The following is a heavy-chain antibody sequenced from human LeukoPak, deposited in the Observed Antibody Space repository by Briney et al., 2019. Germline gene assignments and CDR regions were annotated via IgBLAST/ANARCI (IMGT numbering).Heavy chain of an antibody. Sequence: GGSLRLSCGASGFTFSRYAMSWVRQAPGKGLQWVSEIGGSGGAIYYADSVKGRFTISRDNSKNTLYLQMNSLKTEDTAVYYCTTDYYDYVWGSYRPDYWGQGTLVTVSS. D-gene: IGHD3-16*02. CDR2: IGGSGGAI. CDR3: TTDYYDYVWGSYRPDY. CDR1: GFTFSRYA. J-gene: IGHJ4*02. V-gene: IGHV3-23*01.